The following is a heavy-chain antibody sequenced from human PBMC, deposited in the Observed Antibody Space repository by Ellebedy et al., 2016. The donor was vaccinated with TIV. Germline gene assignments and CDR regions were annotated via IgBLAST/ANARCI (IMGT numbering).Heavy chain of an antibody. CDR3: ARPGRGDILTGYYTAFDI. J-gene: IGHJ3*02. CDR2: ISSSGSTI. Sequence: GESLKISXAASGFTFSDYYMSWIRQAPGKGLEWVSYISSSGSTIYYADSVKGRFTISRDNAKNSLYLQMNSLRAEDTAVYYCARPGRGDILTGYYTAFDIWGQGTMVTVSS. CDR1: GFTFSDYY. V-gene: IGHV3-11*01. D-gene: IGHD3-9*01.